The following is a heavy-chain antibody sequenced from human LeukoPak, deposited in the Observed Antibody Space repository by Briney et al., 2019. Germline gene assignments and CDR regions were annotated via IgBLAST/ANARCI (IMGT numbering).Heavy chain of an antibody. CDR1: GFTFSTYW. D-gene: IGHD4-17*01. J-gene: IGHJ5*02. Sequence: GGSLRLSCAGSGFTFSTYWMTWVRQAPGKGLEWVANINQDGSDKYYVDSVKGRFTISRDNPKNSLFLQMSSLRAEDTAVYYCARATVTRWFDPWGQGTLVTVSS. CDR3: ARATVTRWFDP. V-gene: IGHV3-7*02. CDR2: INQDGSDK.